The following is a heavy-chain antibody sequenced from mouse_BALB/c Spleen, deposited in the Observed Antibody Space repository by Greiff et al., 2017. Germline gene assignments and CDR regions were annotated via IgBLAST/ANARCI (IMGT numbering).Heavy chain of an antibody. V-gene: IGHV14-4*02. CDR2: IDPENGDT. D-gene: IGHD3-1*01. CDR1: GFNIKDYY. CDR3: KGGPYAMDY. Sequence: VQLQQSGAELVRPGASVKLSCTASGFNIKDYYMHWVKQRPEQGLEWIGWIDPENGDTEYAPKFQGKATMTADTSSNTAYLQLSSLTSEDTAVYYCKGGPYAMDYWGQGTSVTVSS. J-gene: IGHJ4*01.